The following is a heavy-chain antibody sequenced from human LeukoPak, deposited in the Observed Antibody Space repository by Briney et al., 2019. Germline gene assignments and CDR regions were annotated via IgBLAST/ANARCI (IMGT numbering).Heavy chain of an antibody. CDR2: IYSGGTT. Sequence: GGSLRLSCAASGFTVSSNYLSCVRQAPGKGLEWVSVIYSGGTTYHADSVKGRFTVSRDNSKNTLFLQMNSLRAEDTAVYYCARRPRYSSGHYYDLWGQGTLVTVSS. V-gene: IGHV3-53*01. D-gene: IGHD3-22*01. CDR1: GFTVSSNY. J-gene: IGHJ4*02. CDR3: ARRPRYSSGHYYDL.